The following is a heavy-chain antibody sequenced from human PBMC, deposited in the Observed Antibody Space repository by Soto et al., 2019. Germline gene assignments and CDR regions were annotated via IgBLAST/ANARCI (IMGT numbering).Heavy chain of an antibody. Sequence: LKISCKGSGYSFTSYWISWVRQMPGKGLEWMGRIDPSDSYTNYSPSFQGHVTISADKSISTAYLQWSSLKASDTAMYYCARLGSSSSSGYYYGMDVWGQGTTVTVSS. CDR2: IDPSDSYT. D-gene: IGHD6-6*01. V-gene: IGHV5-10-1*01. J-gene: IGHJ6*02. CDR1: GYSFTSYW. CDR3: ARLGSSSSSGYYYGMDV.